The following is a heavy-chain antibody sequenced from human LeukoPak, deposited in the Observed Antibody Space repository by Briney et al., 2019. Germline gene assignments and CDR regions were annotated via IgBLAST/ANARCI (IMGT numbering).Heavy chain of an antibody. D-gene: IGHD2-21*01. CDR1: GGSFSGYY. Sequence: SETLSLTCAVYGGSFSGYYWSWIRQPPGKGLEWIGEINHSGSTNYNPSLKSRVTISVDTSKNQFSLKLSSVTAADTAVYYCARHSPIVVAWGGWFDPWGQGTLVTVYS. CDR2: INHSGST. V-gene: IGHV4-34*01. CDR3: ARHSPIVVAWGGWFDP. J-gene: IGHJ5*02.